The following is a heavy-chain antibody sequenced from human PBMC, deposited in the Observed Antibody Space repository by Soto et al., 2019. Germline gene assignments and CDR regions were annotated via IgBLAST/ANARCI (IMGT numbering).Heavy chain of an antibody. J-gene: IGHJ4*02. CDR3: ARGWAYSNYYFNY. CDR2: IDGSGGMT. CDR1: GFTFSSYA. Sequence: GGSLRLSCAASGFTFSSYAMAWVRQAPGKGLEWASAIDGSGGMTYSADPVKGRFTSSRDNSKNTLYLQMSSLRAEDTAVYYCARGWAYSNYYFNYWGQGTLVTVSS. V-gene: IGHV3-23*01. D-gene: IGHD4-4*01.